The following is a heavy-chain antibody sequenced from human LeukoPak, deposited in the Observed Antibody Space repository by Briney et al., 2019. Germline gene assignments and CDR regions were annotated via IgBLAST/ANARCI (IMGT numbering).Heavy chain of an antibody. CDR2: ISGSGGST. Sequence: GGSLRLSCAASGFTFSSYAMSWVRQAPGKGLEWVSAISGSGGSTYYADSVKGRFTISRDNSKNTLYLQMNSLRAEDTAVYYCAGWRYDSSGHYHPGAFDIWGQGTMVTVSS. CDR3: AGWRYDSSGHYHPGAFDI. D-gene: IGHD3-22*01. V-gene: IGHV3-23*01. CDR1: GFTFSSYA. J-gene: IGHJ3*02.